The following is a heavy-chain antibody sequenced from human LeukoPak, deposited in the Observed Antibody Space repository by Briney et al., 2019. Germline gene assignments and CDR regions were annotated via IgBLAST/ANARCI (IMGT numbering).Heavy chain of an antibody. V-gene: IGHV4-39*01. CDR1: SGSISSTSYY. CDR3: ARGLPHRFGN. Sequence: SETLSLTCTVSSGSISSTSYYWGWIRQPPGMGLEWIGSMYYSGSTYYNPSLKSRVTISVDTSKNQFSLKLSSVTAADTAVYYCARGLPHRFGNWGQGTLVTVSS. CDR2: MYYSGST. J-gene: IGHJ5*02.